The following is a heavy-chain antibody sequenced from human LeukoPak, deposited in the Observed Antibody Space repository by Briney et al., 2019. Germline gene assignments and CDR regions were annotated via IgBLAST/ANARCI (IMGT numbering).Heavy chain of an antibody. CDR2: ISAYNGNT. V-gene: IGHV1-18*01. J-gene: IGHJ4*02. D-gene: IGHD3-3*01. Sequence: ASVTVSCTASGYTFTSYGISWVRQAHGQGLEWVGWISAYNGNTNYAQKLQGRVTMTTDTSTTTAYMELRSLRSDDTAVYYCARGRSGDYLDYWGQGSLVTVSS. CDR1: GYTFTSYG. CDR3: ARGRSGDYLDY.